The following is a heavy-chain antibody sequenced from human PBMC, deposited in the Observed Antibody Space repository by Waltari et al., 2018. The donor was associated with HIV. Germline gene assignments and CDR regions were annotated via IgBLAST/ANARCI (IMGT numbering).Heavy chain of an antibody. J-gene: IGHJ6*02. CDR2: ISISSGNM. CDR1: GFTFSSYG. V-gene: IGHV3-21*01. CDR3: ASRSSGRVAYGLDV. Sequence: EVQLVESGGGLVKPGGSLRLSCAGSGFTFSSYGMNWVRQAPGKGLGGVAYISISSGNMKYADSVKGRFTISRDNAKNSLYLQINSLRAEDTAVYYCASRSSGRVAYGLDVWGQGTTVIVSS. D-gene: IGHD6-19*01.